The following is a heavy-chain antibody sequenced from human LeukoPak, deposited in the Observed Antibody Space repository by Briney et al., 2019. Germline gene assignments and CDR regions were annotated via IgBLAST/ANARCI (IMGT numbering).Heavy chain of an antibody. D-gene: IGHD3-22*01. CDR2: IYYSGST. V-gene: IGHV4-39*01. J-gene: IGHJ4*02. CDR1: GGSISSSSYY. CDR3: ARPGYYYDSSGYHYRDY. Sequence: SETLSLTCTVSGGSISSSSYYWGWIRQPPGKGLEWIGSIYYSGSTYYNPSLKSRVTISVDTSKNQFSLKLSSVTAADTAVYYYARPGYYYDSSGYHYRDYWGQGTLVTVSS.